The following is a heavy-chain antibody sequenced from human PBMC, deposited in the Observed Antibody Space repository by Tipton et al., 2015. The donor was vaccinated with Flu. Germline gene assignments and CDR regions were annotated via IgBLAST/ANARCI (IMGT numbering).Heavy chain of an antibody. CDR1: GASISSRSYY. V-gene: IGHV4-39*07. Sequence: TLSLTCTVSGASISSRSYYWGWIRQPPGKGLEWIGCIYSSGSTYYNPSLKSRVTISLDTSKNQFSLELISVTAADTAVYYCARIQGGYYGSESYDTWGQGMLVTVSS. J-gene: IGHJ5*02. CDR2: IYSSGST. D-gene: IGHD3-10*01. CDR3: ARIQGGYYGSESYDT.